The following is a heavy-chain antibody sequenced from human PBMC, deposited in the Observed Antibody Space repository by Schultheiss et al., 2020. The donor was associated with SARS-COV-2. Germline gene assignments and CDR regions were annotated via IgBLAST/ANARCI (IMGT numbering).Heavy chain of an antibody. D-gene: IGHD3-22*01. CDR1: GFTFSNAW. CDR2: ISYDGSNK. Sequence: GGSLRLSCAASGFTFSNAWMSWVRQAPGKGLEWVAVISYDGSNKYYADSVKGRFTISRDNSKNTLYLQMNSLRAEDTAVYYCARDARGYFDSSGYSYDWYFDLWGRGTLVTVSS. V-gene: IGHV3-30*03. J-gene: IGHJ2*01. CDR3: ARDARGYFDSSGYSYDWYFDL.